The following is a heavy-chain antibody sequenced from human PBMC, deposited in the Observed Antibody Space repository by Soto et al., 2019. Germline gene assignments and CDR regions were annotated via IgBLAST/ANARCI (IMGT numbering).Heavy chain of an antibody. CDR3: VNHWGAPGAWFDY. CDR1: GFTFSSYA. V-gene: IGHV3-64D*09. CDR2: ISSNGGST. Sequence: GGSLRLSCSASGFTFSSYAMHWVRQAPGKGLEYVSAISSNGGSTYYADSVKGRFTISRDNSKNTLYLQMSSLRAEDTAVYYCVNHWGAPGAWFDYWGQGTLVTVSS. J-gene: IGHJ4*02. D-gene: IGHD1-26*01.